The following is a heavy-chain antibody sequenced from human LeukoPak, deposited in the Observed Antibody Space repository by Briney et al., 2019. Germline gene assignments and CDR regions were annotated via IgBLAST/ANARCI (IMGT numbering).Heavy chain of an antibody. D-gene: IGHD5-18*01. J-gene: IGHJ4*02. CDR2: IIPIFGTA. CDR1: GGTFISYA. V-gene: IGHV1-69*05. Sequence: ASVKVPCKASGGTFISYAISWVRQAPGQGLEWMGGIIPIFGTANYAQKFQGRVTITTDESTSTAYMELSSLRSEDTAVYYCARATAMVSGIFDYWGQGTLVTVSS. CDR3: ARATAMVSGIFDY.